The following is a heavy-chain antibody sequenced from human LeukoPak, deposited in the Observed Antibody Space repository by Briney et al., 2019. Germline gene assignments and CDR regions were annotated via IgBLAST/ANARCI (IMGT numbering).Heavy chain of an antibody. CDR2: ISAYNGNT. CDR3: AREYDSSGYYLDY. Sequence: ASVKVSCKASGYTFTSYGISWVRQAPGQGLEWMGWISAYNGNTNYAQKLQGRVTMTTDTSTSTAYVELRSLRSDDTAVYYCAREYDSSGYYLDYWGQGTLVTVSS. V-gene: IGHV1-18*01. D-gene: IGHD3-22*01. J-gene: IGHJ4*02. CDR1: GYTFTSYG.